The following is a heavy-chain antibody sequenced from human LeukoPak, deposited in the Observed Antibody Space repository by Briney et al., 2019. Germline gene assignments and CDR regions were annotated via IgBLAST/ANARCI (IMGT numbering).Heavy chain of an antibody. Sequence: PGGSLRLSCAASGFTFSGSAMTWVRLATGKGLEWVSLISVGGGSTFYADSVKGRFTTSRDDSKNTVYLQMSSLRAEDTAIHYCAKDIQSTYWGQGTLVTVSS. CDR1: GFTFSGSA. CDR2: ISVGGGST. V-gene: IGHV3-23*01. J-gene: IGHJ4*02. CDR3: AKDIQSTY. D-gene: IGHD4-11*01.